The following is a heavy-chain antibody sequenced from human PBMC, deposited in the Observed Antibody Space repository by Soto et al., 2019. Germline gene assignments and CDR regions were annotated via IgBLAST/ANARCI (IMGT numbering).Heavy chain of an antibody. CDR2: ISGSGSIT. V-gene: IGHV3-23*01. Sequence: EVQLLESGGGLVQPGGSLRLSCAASGFSFSSYAMPWVRQAPGKGLEWVSAISGSGSITYYADSVKGRFTISRDNSKNTLDLQMNSLRAEDTAVYYCAKDIRGLRGAYYFDNWGQGILVTVSS. CDR1: GFSFSSYA. D-gene: IGHD3-10*01. J-gene: IGHJ4*02. CDR3: AKDIRGLRGAYYFDN.